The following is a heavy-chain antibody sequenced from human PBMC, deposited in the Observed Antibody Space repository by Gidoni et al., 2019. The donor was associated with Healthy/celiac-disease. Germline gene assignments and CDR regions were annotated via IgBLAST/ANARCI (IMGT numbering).Heavy chain of an antibody. J-gene: IGHJ5*02. D-gene: IGHD3-10*01. Sequence: QVQLQQWGAGLLKPSETLSLTYAVYGGSFSGYYWSWIRQPPGKGLEWIGEINHSGSTNYNPSLKSRVTISVDTSKNQFSLKLSSVTAADTAVYYCARGLGYYYGSGSYYRFDPWGQGTLVTVSS. CDR1: GGSFSGYY. CDR2: INHSGST. CDR3: ARGLGYYYGSGSYYRFDP. V-gene: IGHV4-34*01.